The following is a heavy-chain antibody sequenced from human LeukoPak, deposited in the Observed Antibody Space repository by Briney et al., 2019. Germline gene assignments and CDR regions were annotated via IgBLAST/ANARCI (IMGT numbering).Heavy chain of an antibody. V-gene: IGHV4-59*01. Sequence: SETLSLTCTVSGGSISSYYWSWIRQPPGKGLEWIGYIYYSGSTNYNPSLKSRVTISVDTSKSQFSLKLSSVTAADTAVYYCARVQKSGLLWFGEFYWFDPWGQGTLVTVSS. J-gene: IGHJ5*02. CDR2: IYYSGST. CDR1: GGSISSYY. CDR3: ARVQKSGLLWFGEFYWFDP. D-gene: IGHD3-10*01.